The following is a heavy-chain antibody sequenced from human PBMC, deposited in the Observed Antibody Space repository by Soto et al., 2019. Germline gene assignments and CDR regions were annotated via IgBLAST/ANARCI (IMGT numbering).Heavy chain of an antibody. CDR3: ARGQRITMIVVVIKGALDI. J-gene: IGHJ3*02. CDR1: GYTFTSYA. Sequence: ASVKVSCKASGYTFTSYAMHWVRQAPGQRLEWMGWINAGNGNTKYSQKLQGRVTITRDTSASTAYMELSSLRSEDTAVYYCARGQRITMIVVVIKGALDIWGQGTMVT. CDR2: INAGNGNT. D-gene: IGHD3-22*01. V-gene: IGHV1-3*01.